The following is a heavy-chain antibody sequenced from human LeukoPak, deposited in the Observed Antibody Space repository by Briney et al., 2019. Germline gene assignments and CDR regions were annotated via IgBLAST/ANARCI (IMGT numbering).Heavy chain of an antibody. D-gene: IGHD4-17*01. CDR3: ARDFAGDRDY. V-gene: IGHV3-74*01. Sequence: HPGGSLRLSCAASGFIFRNYWMHWVRQAPGKGLVWVARINQNGITTTYTDSVEGRFTISRDNAKNTLYLQMNSLRAEDTAVYYCARDFAGDRDYWGQGTLVTVSS. CDR1: GFIFRNYW. CDR2: INQNGITT. J-gene: IGHJ4*02.